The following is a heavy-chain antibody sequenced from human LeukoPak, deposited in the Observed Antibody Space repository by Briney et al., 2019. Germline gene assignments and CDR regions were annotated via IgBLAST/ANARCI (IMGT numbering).Heavy chain of an antibody. CDR3: AKDIQLST. J-gene: IGHJ3*01. CDR2: ISSSGNNA. Sequence: GGSLRLSCAVSGFTFRGAAMTWVRQAPGKGLEWVSLISSSGNNAYYADSVKGRFTISRDNSKNTLSLQMNSLRVEATAIYYCAKDIQLSTWGLGTRVTVSS. D-gene: IGHD5-24*01. CDR1: GFTFRGAA. V-gene: IGHV3-23*01.